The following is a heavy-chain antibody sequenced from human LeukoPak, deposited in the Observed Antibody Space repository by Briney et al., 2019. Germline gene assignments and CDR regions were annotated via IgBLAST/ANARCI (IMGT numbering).Heavy chain of an antibody. D-gene: IGHD2-2*01. CDR2: IRYDGSNK. Sequence: GGSLRLSCAASGFTFSSNAMHWVRQAPGKGLEWVAFIRYDGSNKYYADSVKGRFTISRDNSKNTLYLQMNSLRAEDTAVYYCAKGYCTSTTCYDAGDWFDLWGQGTLVTVSS. V-gene: IGHV3-30*02. J-gene: IGHJ5*02. CDR1: GFTFSSNA. CDR3: AKGYCTSTTCYDAGDWFDL.